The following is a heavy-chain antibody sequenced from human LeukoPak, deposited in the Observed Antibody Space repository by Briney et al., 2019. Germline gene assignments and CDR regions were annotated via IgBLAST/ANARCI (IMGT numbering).Heavy chain of an antibody. CDR1: GYTFTSYA. CDR3: ARDRGGYPGMDV. CDR2: INPSGGST. D-gene: IGHD3-10*01. J-gene: IGHJ6*02. V-gene: IGHV1-46*01. Sequence: ASVKVSCKASGYTFTSYAMNWVRQAPGQGLEWMGIINPSGGSTSYAQKFQGRVTMTRDTSTSTVYMELSSLRSEDTAVYYCARDRGGYPGMDVWGQGTTVTVSS.